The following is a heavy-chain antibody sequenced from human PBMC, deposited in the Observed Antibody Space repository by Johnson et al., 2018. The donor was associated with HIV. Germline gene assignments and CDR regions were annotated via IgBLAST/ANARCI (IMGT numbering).Heavy chain of an antibody. V-gene: IGHV3-30*02. CDR3: ARDNAAAGTPMGFDI. D-gene: IGHD6-13*01. J-gene: IGHJ3*02. CDR1: GFTFSSYW. Sequence: QVQLVESGGGLVQPGGSLRLSCAASGFTFSSYWMSWVRQAPGTGLEWVAFIRYHRSNKYYADSVKGRVTDSRDNSKNTLYIQMNSLRAEDTAVYYCARDNAAAGTPMGFDIWGQGTMVTVSS. CDR2: IRYHRSNK.